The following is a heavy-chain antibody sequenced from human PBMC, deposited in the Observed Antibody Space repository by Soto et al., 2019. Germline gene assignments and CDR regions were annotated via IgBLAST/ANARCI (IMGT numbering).Heavy chain of an antibody. CDR3: ARHVVSPVPVWFDP. CDR1: GGSISSRSYY. Sequence: AETLSLTCTVSGGSISSRSYYWGWIRQPPGKGLDWIGSIYSSGSTYYNPSPKSRVTISVDTSKNQFSLKLSSVTAADTAVYSCARHVVSPVPVWFDPWGQGTLVTVSS. J-gene: IGHJ5*02. V-gene: IGHV4-39*01. D-gene: IGHD2-21*01. CDR2: IYSSGST.